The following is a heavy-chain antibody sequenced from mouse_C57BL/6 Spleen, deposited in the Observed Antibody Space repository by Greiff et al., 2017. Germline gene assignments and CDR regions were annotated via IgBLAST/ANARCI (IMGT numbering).Heavy chain of an antibody. CDR2: IYPGDGDT. CDR3: ARGGYDYDGPFAY. CDR1: GYAFSSSW. V-gene: IGHV1-82*01. J-gene: IGHJ3*01. Sequence: QVQLQQSGPELVKPGASVKISCKASGYAFSSSWMNWVKQRPGKGLEWIGRIYPGDGDTNYNGKFKGKATLTADKSSSTAYMQLSSLTSEDAAVYCCARGGYDYDGPFAYWGQGTLVTVSA. D-gene: IGHD2-4*01.